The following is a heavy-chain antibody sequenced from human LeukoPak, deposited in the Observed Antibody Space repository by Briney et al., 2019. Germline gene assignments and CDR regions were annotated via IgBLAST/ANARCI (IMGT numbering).Heavy chain of an antibody. CDR1: GGSISSGDYF. D-gene: IGHD6-19*01. V-gene: IGHV4-30-4*01. CDR2: IYYSGSA. CDR3: ARAEVTAGTKYFDL. Sequence: SQTLSLTCNVSGGSISSGDYFWSWIRQPAGKGLEWIGYIYYSGSAYYSPSLRSRFTISVDTSENQFSLKLSSVTATDTAVYYCARAEVTAGTKYFDLWGRGTLVTVSS. J-gene: IGHJ2*01.